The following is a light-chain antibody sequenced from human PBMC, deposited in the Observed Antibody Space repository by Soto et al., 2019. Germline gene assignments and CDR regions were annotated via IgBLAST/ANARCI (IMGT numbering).Light chain of an antibody. CDR2: RNN. CDR3: ASWDDSLSVLWV. Sequence: QSVLTQPPSATGTPGQGVTISCSGSGSNIGSNYVYWYQQLPGTAPKLLIYRNNQRPSGVPDRFSGSKSGTSASLAISGLRSEDEADYFCASWDDSLSVLWVFGGGTKLTVL. CDR1: GSNIGSNY. J-gene: IGLJ3*02. V-gene: IGLV1-47*01.